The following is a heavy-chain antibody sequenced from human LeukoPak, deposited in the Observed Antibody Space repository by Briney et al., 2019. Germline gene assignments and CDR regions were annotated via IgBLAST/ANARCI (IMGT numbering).Heavy chain of an antibody. V-gene: IGHV4-59*12. D-gene: IGHD6-19*01. CDR1: GGSISSYY. CDR3: ARDQRSSGWYWYYYYYMDV. CDR2: IYYSGST. Sequence: SETLSLTCTVSGGSISSYYWSWIRQPPGKGLEWIGYIYYSGSTNYNPSLKSRVTISVDTSKNQFSLKLSSVTAADTAVYYCARDQRSSGWYWYYYYYMDVWGKGTTVTVSS. J-gene: IGHJ6*03.